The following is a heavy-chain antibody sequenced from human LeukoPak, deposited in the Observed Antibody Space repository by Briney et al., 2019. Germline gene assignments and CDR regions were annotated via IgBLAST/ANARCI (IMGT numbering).Heavy chain of an antibody. CDR3: ARVILGAKYYYDSSGYLDY. V-gene: IGHV4-59*12. D-gene: IGHD3-22*01. CDR2: LYYSGKT. CDR1: GGSISNYY. J-gene: IGHJ4*02. Sequence: SETLSLTCTVSGGSISNYYWSWIRQPPGKGLEWIGTLYYSGKTYYNPSLKSRVTISVDTSKNQFSLKLSSVTAADTAVYYCARVILGAKYYYDSSGYLDYWGQGTLVTVSS.